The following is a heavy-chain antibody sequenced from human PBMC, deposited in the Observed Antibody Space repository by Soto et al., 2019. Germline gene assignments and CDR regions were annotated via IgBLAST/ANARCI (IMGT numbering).Heavy chain of an antibody. D-gene: IGHD1-26*01. V-gene: IGHV1-46*03. Sequence: QVQLVQSGAEVKKPGASVKVSCKASGYTFTSYYMHWVRQAPGQGLEWMGIINPSGGSTSYAQKFQGRVTMTRDTSTSTVYMELSSLRSEDTAVYYCAFSLGYSGNPFTYAFDIWGQGTMVTVSS. CDR2: INPSGGST. CDR1: GYTFTSYY. CDR3: AFSLGYSGNPFTYAFDI. J-gene: IGHJ3*02.